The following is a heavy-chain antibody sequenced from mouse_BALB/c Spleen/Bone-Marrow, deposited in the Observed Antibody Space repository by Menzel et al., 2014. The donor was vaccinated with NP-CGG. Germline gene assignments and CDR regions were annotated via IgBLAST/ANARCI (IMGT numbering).Heavy chain of an antibody. CDR2: IDPANGNT. J-gene: IGHJ2*01. Sequence: VHVKQSGAELVKPGASVKLSCTASGFNIKDTYMHWVKQRPEQGLEWIGRIDPANGNTKYDPKFQGKATITADTSSNTAYLQLSSLTSEDTAVYYCDRYYYGSSYFDYWGQGTTPTVSS. CDR1: GFNIKDTY. CDR3: DRYYYGSSYFDY. D-gene: IGHD1-1*01. V-gene: IGHV14-3*02.